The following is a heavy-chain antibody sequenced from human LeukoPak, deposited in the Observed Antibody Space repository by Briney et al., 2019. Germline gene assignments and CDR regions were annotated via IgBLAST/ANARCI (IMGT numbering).Heavy chain of an antibody. D-gene: IGHD3-3*01. Sequence: GGSLRLSCAASGFTVYSNYMSWVRQAPGKGLGWVSVIYSGGSTYYADSVKGRFTISRDNSKNTLYLQMNSLRAEDTAVYYCAGTSTIFGVVIFDYWGQGALVTVSS. CDR3: AGTSTIFGVVIFDY. V-gene: IGHV3-66*01. CDR2: IYSGGST. J-gene: IGHJ4*02. CDR1: GFTVYSNY.